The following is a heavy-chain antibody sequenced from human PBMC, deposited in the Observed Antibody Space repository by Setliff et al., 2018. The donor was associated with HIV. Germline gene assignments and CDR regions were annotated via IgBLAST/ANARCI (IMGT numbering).Heavy chain of an antibody. CDR1: GGSFSNYY. CDR2: INHRGST. D-gene: IGHD6-6*01. CDR3: GRAQIAARRPFDY. V-gene: IGHV4-34*10. J-gene: IGHJ4*02. Sequence: SDTLSLTCAVYGGSFSNYYWSWIRQSPGKGLEWIGEINHRGSTNYSPSLKIRALISADTSKNQFYLRLTSVTAADTAIYYCGRAQIAARRPFDYWGQGTLVTVSS.